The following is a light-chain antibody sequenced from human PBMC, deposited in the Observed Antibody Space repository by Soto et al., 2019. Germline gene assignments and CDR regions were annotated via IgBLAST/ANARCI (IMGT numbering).Light chain of an antibody. CDR3: APWEDSLSAHVV. J-gene: IGLJ2*01. CDR2: RNN. Sequence: QSVLTQPPSASGTPGQRVTISCSGSSSNIGSNYVYWYQQLPGTAPKLLIYRNNQRPSGVPDRFSGSKSGTSASLAISGLRSEEEADYYCAPWEDSLSAHVVFGGGPKLPVL. V-gene: IGLV1-47*01. CDR1: SSNIGSNY.